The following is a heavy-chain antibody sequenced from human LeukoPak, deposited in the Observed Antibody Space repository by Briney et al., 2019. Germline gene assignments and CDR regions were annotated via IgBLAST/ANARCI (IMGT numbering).Heavy chain of an antibody. CDR1: GYTFTSYG. D-gene: IGHD2-15*01. CDR2: ISAYNGNT. V-gene: IGHV1-18*01. Sequence: GASVNVSCKASGYTFTSYGISWVRQAPGQGLEWMGWISAYNGNTNYAQKLQGRVTMTTEKTSRNALMEQRSMRGADATVYYCARKDNTGLDNWFDPWGQGTLVTVSS. J-gene: IGHJ5*02. CDR3: ARKDNTGLDNWFDP.